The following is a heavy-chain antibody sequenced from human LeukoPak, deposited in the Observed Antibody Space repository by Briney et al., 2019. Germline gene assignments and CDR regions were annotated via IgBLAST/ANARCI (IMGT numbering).Heavy chain of an antibody. J-gene: IGHJ4*02. D-gene: IGHD6-19*01. V-gene: IGHV3-23*01. CDR2: ISGSGGST. CDR1: GFTFSSYA. CDR3: AKSLAVAGISPSDY. Sequence: GGSLRLSCSASGFTFSSYAMSWVRQAPGKGLQWVSAISGSGGSTYYADSVKGRFTISRDNSKDTLYLQMNSLRAEDTAVYYCAKSLAVAGISPSDYWGQGTLVTVSS.